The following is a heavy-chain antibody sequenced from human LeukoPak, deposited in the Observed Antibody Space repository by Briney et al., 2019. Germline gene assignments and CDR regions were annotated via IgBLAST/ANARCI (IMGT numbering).Heavy chain of an antibody. CDR3: ARVNDCSSTSCYTGDYYYYMDV. V-gene: IGHV4-30-4*08. J-gene: IGHJ6*03. CDR2: IYYSGST. D-gene: IGHD2-2*02. CDR1: DGFNSSGDYY. Sequence: SQTLSLTCTVSDGFNSSGDYYWSWIRQPPGKGLEWIGYIYYSGSTYYNPSLKSRVTISVDTSKNQFSLKLSSVTAADTAVYYCARVNDCSSTSCYTGDYYYYMDVWGKGTTVTVSS.